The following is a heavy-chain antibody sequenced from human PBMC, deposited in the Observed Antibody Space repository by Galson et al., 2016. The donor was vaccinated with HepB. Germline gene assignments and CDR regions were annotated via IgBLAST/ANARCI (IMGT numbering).Heavy chain of an antibody. V-gene: IGHV4-34*01. J-gene: IGHJ6*03. D-gene: IGHD4-17*01. CDR3: ARGDNPDYGDYASAYYYMDG. CDR1: GGSFSGYY. Sequence: SETLSLTCAVYGGSFSGYYWSWIRQPPGKGLEWIGEINHSGSTNYNPSLKSRVTISVDTSKNQFSLKLSSVTAADTAVYSCARGDNPDYGDYASAYYYMDGWGQGTTVTVSS. CDR2: INHSGST.